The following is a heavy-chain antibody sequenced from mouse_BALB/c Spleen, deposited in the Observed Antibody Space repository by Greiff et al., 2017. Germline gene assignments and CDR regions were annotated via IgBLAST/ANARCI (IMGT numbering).Heavy chain of an antibody. CDR3: ARPYDYDGAWFAY. Sequence: VQLQQSGPELVKPGASVKISCTASGYSFTGYFMNWVMQSHGKSLEWIGRINPSNGDTFYNQKFKGKATLTVDKSSSTAHMELRSLASEDSAVYYCARPYDYDGAWFAYWGQGTLVTVSA. CDR2: INPSNGDT. CDR1: GYSFTGYF. J-gene: IGHJ3*01. V-gene: IGHV1-20*02. D-gene: IGHD2-4*01.